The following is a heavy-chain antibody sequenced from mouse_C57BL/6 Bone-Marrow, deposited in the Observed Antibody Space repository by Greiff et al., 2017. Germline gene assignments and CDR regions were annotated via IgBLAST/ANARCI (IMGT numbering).Heavy chain of an antibody. CDR3: ARSDYGSSYWYFDV. Sequence: VQLQQSGAELVMPGASVKLSCKASGYTFTSYWMHWVKQRPGQGLEWIGEIDPSASYTNYNQKFKGKSTLTVDKSSSTAYMQLSSLTSEDSAVYYCARSDYGSSYWYFDVWGTGTTVTVSS. CDR1: GYTFTSYW. D-gene: IGHD1-1*01. CDR2: IDPSASYT. J-gene: IGHJ1*03. V-gene: IGHV1-69*01.